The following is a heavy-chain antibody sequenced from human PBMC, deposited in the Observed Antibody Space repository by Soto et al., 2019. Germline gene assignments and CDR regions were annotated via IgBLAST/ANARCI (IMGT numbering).Heavy chain of an antibody. CDR1: GGTFSSYA. D-gene: IGHD5-12*01. V-gene: IGHV1-69*12. Sequence: QVQLVQSGAEVKKPGSSVKVSCKASGGTFSSYAISWVRQAPGQGLEWMGGIIPIFRTPDYAQKFQGRVTITADESTSTAYMELSSLRSEDTAVYYCARDKDRPRLGGNYYYIMDVWGLGTTVTVSS. CDR3: ARDKDRPRLGGNYYYIMDV. CDR2: IIPIFRTP. J-gene: IGHJ6*02.